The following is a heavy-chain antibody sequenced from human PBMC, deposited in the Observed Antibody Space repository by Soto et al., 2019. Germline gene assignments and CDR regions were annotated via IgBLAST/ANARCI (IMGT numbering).Heavy chain of an antibody. Sequence: QVQLVQSGAVVKKPGASVNISCTASGYTFTMYYIHWVRQAPGQGLEWMGMIHPTGGITNYAQTFRGRVTLTRDTSTSTVYMELSSLSSADTALYFCARVKRGSNSAWYKYMDLWGQGTTVTVSS. D-gene: IGHD6-19*01. CDR1: GYTFTMYY. CDR3: ARVKRGSNSAWYKYMDL. J-gene: IGHJ6*02. CDR2: IHPTGGIT. V-gene: IGHV1-46*01.